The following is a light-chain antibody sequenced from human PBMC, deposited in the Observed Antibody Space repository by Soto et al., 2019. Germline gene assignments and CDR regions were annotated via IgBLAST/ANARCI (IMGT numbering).Light chain of an antibody. J-gene: IGKJ1*01. CDR1: QSVSTN. CDR3: QQHDNWPRT. V-gene: IGKV3-15*01. CDR2: GAS. Sequence: EIVLTQSPGTLSLSPGERATLSCRASQSVSTNLAWYQQKPGQAPRLLIYGASTRATGIPARFSGSGSGTEFTLTINSLQSEDFAVYDCQQHDNWPRTVGQGTKVDIK.